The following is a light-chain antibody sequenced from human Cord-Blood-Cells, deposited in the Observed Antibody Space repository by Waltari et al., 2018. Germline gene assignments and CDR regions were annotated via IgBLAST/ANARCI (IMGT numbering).Light chain of an antibody. CDR2: WAG. J-gene: IGKJ1*01. V-gene: IGKV4-1*01. CDR3: QQYYSAPPT. Sequence: DIVMTQSPDSLAVSLGERATINCKSSQSVLYSSNNKNYLAWYQQKPGQPPKLLSYWAGSRESGVPDRCSGGGSGTDFTLTISSLQAEDVAVYYCQQYYSAPPTFGQGTKVEIK. CDR1: QSVLYSSNNKNY.